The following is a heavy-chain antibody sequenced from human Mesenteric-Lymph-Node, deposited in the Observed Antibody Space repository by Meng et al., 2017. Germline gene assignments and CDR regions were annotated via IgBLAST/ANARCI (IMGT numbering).Heavy chain of an antibody. CDR2: TNPNSGGT. CDR3: ARVLLWFGKGFFDY. Sequence: GGSLRLSCVGSGFTFTGYYMHWVRQAPGQGLEWMGWTNPNSGGTNYAQKFQGRVTMTRDTSISTAYMELSRLRSDDTAVYYCARVLLWFGKGFFDYWGQGTLVTVSS. CDR1: GFTFTGYY. D-gene: IGHD3-10*01. J-gene: IGHJ4*02. V-gene: IGHV1-2*02.